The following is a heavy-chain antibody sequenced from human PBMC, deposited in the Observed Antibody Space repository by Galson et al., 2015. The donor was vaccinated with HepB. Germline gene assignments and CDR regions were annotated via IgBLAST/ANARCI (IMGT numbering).Heavy chain of an antibody. CDR3: ARYGDYGLRYYYYYMDV. J-gene: IGHJ6*03. Sequence: PVKVSCKASGYTFTSYGISWVRQAPGQGLEWMGWISAYNGNTNYAQKLQGRVTMTTDTSTSTAYMELRSLRYDDTAVYYCARYGDYGLRYYYYYMDVWGKGTTVTVSS. CDR1: GYTFTSYG. CDR2: ISAYNGNT. V-gene: IGHV1-18*01. D-gene: IGHD4-17*01.